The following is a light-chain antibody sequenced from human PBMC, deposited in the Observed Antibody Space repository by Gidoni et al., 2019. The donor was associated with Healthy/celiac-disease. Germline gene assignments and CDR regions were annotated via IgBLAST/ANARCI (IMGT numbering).Light chain of an antibody. Sequence: QSVLTQPPSASGTPGQRVTISCSGSSSNIGSNSVYWYQQLPGTAPKLLIYRNKQRPSGVPDRFSGSKSGTSASLAISGLRSEDEADYYCAAWDDSLSGSYVFGTGTKVTVL. V-gene: IGLV1-47*01. CDR2: RNK. CDR1: SSNIGSNS. CDR3: AAWDDSLSGSYV. J-gene: IGLJ1*01.